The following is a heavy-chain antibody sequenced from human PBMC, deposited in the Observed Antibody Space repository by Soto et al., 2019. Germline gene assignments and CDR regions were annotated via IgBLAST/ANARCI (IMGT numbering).Heavy chain of an antibody. Sequence: VQLLESGGGLVQPGGSLRLSCAASGFTFSNHAMTWVRQAPGKGLEWVSAISSGGGNTYYADSVKGRFTISRDNSKNTLYLQMNSLRAEDTAVYYCAKLLAGKFSDNWGQGSLVTVSS. CDR1: GFTFSNHA. CDR3: AKLLAGKFSDN. V-gene: IGHV3-23*01. CDR2: ISSGGGNT. J-gene: IGHJ4*02.